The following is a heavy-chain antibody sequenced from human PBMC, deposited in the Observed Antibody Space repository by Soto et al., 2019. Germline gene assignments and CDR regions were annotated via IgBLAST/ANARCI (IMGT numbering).Heavy chain of an antibody. D-gene: IGHD5-12*01. CDR3: ASQSKGMATISPFDY. CDR2: IYYSGST. Sequence: SETLSLTCTVSGGSISSSSYYWGWIRQPPGKGLEWIGSIYYSGSTYYNPSLKSRVTISVDTSKNQFSLKLSSVTAADTAVYYCASQSKGMATISPFDYWGQGTLVT. J-gene: IGHJ4*02. CDR1: GGSISSSSYY. V-gene: IGHV4-39*01.